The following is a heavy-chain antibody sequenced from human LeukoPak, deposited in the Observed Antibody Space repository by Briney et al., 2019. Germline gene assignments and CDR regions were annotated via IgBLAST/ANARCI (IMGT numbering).Heavy chain of an antibody. CDR2: ISGSGGST. CDR1: GFTFSSYA. CDR3: AKAFYVWGSYRTFDY. J-gene: IGHJ4*02. D-gene: IGHD3-16*02. Sequence: GGSLRLSCAASGFTFSSYAMSWVRQAPGKGLEWVSAISGSGGSTYYADSVKGRFTISRDNSRNTLYLQMNSLRAEDTAVYYCAKAFYVWGSYRTFDYWGQGTLVTVSS. V-gene: IGHV3-23*01.